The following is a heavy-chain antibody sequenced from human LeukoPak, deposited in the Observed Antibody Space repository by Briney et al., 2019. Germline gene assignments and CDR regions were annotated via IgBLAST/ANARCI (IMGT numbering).Heavy chain of an antibody. CDR3: ARVWGGSSVVALDY. Sequence: XSVKVSCKASGYTFTSYDINWVRQAPGQGLEWMGWISAYNGNTNYAQKLQGRVTMTTDTSMSTAYMELRSLRSDDTAVYYCARVWGGSSVVALDYWGQGTLVTVSS. J-gene: IGHJ4*02. V-gene: IGHV1-18*01. CDR1: GYTFTSYD. CDR2: ISAYNGNT. D-gene: IGHD3-16*01.